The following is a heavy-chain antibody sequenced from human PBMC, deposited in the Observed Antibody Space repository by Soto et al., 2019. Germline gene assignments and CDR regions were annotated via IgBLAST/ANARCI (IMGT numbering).Heavy chain of an antibody. CDR1: GFTFSNYW. Sequence: EVKLVESGGGLVQPGGSLRLSCAASGFTFSNYWMYWVRQAPGQGLVWVSRINSDGSVSRYADSVKGRLTISRDNVKNTLYLQMNSLRVEDTAVYYCAGGDCVGGSCYSLARSFNYYMHVWGKGTTVTVFS. CDR3: AGGDCVGGSCYSLARSFNYYMHV. D-gene: IGHD2-15*01. CDR2: INSDGSVS. J-gene: IGHJ6*03. V-gene: IGHV3-74*01.